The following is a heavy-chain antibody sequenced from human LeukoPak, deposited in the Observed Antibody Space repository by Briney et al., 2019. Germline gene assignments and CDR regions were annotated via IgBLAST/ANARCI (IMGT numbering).Heavy chain of an antibody. CDR1: GASISSRDYY. V-gene: IGHV4-30-2*01. Sequence: PSQTLSLTCTVSGASISSRDYYWTWIRQLPGKGLEWIGEIYHSGSTNYNPSLKSRVTISVDKSKNQFSLKLSSVTAADTAVYYCATGYPMVRGGFDYWGQGTLVTVSS. D-gene: IGHD3-10*01. CDR3: ATGYPMVRGGFDY. J-gene: IGHJ4*02. CDR2: IYHSGST.